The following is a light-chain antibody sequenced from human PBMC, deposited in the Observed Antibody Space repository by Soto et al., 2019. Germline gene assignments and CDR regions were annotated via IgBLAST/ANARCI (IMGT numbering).Light chain of an antibody. V-gene: IGKV1-5*01. CDR2: DAS. Sequence: DIQMTQSPSTLSASVGDRVTITCRASHSISSWLAWYQQKPGKAPKLLIYDASSFESGVPSRFSGSGSGTEFTLTISSLQPDDFATYYCQQYNSYPWTFGQGTKVEIK. CDR1: HSISSW. J-gene: IGKJ1*01. CDR3: QQYNSYPWT.